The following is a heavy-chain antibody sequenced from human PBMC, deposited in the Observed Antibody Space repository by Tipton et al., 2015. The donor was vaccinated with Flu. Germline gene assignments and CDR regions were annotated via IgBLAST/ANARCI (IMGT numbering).Heavy chain of an antibody. Sequence: LRLSCDVSGYSISNGYYWGWIRQPPGKGLEWIGSIYHSGSTYYNPSLKSRVTMSLDTSKNRFSLKLSSVTDADTAVYYCARHTYCSSGTCYLDYWGQGTLVTVSS. V-gene: IGHV4-38-2*01. CDR2: IYHSGST. CDR1: GYSISNGYY. D-gene: IGHD2-15*01. CDR3: ARHTYCSSGTCYLDY. J-gene: IGHJ4*02.